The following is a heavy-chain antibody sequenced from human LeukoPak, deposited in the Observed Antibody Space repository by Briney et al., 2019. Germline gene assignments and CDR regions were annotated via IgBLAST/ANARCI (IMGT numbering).Heavy chain of an antibody. CDR3: ARRGYCSSTSCHPWFDP. D-gene: IGHD2-2*01. J-gene: IGHJ5*02. CDR2: ISAYNGNT. CDR1: GYTFTSYG. V-gene: IGHV1-18*01. Sequence: GASVKVSCKASGYTFTSYGISWVRQAPGQGLEWMGWISAYNGNTNYAQKLQGRVTMTTDTSASTAYMELRSLRSDDTAVYYCARRGYCSSTSCHPWFDPWGQGTLVTVSS.